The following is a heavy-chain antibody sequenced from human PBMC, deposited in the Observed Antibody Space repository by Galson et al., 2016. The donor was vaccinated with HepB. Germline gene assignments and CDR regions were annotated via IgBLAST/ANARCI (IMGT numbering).Heavy chain of an antibody. Sequence: CAISGDSVSSNSAAWNWIRQSPSRGLEWLGRTYYRSMWYKDYAVSVRGRITINPDTSKNPLSLQLGSVTPEDTAVYYCARDFHDYGGHSVRYCDLWGRGTLVTVSS. V-gene: IGHV6-1*01. J-gene: IGHJ2*01. CDR3: ARDFHDYGGHSVRYCDL. CDR2: TYYRSMWYK. CDR1: GDSVSSNSAA. D-gene: IGHD4-23*01.